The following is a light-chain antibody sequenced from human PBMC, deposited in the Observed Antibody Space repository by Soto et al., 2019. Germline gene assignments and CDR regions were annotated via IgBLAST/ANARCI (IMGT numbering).Light chain of an antibody. CDR2: DAS. Sequence: DIQMTQSPSTLSASVGDRVTITCRASQSISSWLAWYQQKPGKAPKLLIYDASSLQNGVPSRFSGSGSGTEFTLTISSLQPDDFATYYCQQYNSYSPYTFGRGTKLEIK. V-gene: IGKV1-5*01. J-gene: IGKJ2*01. CDR1: QSISSW. CDR3: QQYNSYSPYT.